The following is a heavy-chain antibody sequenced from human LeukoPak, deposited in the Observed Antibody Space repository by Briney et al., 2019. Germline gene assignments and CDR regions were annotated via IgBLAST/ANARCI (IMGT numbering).Heavy chain of an antibody. CDR2: ISGSGGST. J-gene: IGHJ4*02. Sequence: QPGGSLRLSCAASGFTFSRYAMSWVRQAPGKGLEWVSAISGSGGSTYYADSVKGRFTISRDNSKNTLYLQMNSLRAEDTAVYYCAKRYCSSTSCYAFDYWGQGTLVTVSS. D-gene: IGHD2-2*01. CDR1: GFTFSRYA. CDR3: AKRYCSSTSCYAFDY. V-gene: IGHV3-23*01.